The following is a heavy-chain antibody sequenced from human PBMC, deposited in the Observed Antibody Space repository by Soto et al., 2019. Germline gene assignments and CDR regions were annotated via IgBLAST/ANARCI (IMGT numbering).Heavy chain of an antibody. CDR3: VRHGRIEVRQNWFDL. J-gene: IGHJ5*02. V-gene: IGHV5-51*01. Sequence: GESLKISCKGSGYIFSNYWIGWVRQMPGKGLEWMGIIYPGDSDTRYSPSFQGQVTISADKSNSTAYLQWHSLKASDTATYYCVRHGRIEVRQNWFDLWGQGTLVTVSS. CDR2: IYPGDSDT. D-gene: IGHD1-26*01. CDR1: GYIFSNYW.